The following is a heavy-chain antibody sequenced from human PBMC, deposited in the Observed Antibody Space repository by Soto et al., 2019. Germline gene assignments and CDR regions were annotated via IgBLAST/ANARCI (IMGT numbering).Heavy chain of an antibody. CDR3: AFSAPTVTSFDY. CDR2: ISGSGGST. J-gene: IGHJ4*02. D-gene: IGHD4-17*01. Sequence: GGSLRLACASYGVPFSSYAMSLVRQAPGKGLEWVSAISGSGGSTYYADSVKGRFTISRDNSKNTLYLQMNSLRAEDTAVYYCAFSAPTVTSFDYWGQGNLVTVSS. CDR1: GVPFSSYA. V-gene: IGHV3-23*01.